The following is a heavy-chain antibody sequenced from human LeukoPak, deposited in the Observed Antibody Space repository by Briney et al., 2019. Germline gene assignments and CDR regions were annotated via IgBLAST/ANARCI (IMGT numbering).Heavy chain of an antibody. CDR1: GFTFDDYG. V-gene: IGHV3-20*04. CDR3: AKDRGGFIAVAVYYFDY. J-gene: IGHJ4*02. CDR2: INWNGGST. D-gene: IGHD6-19*01. Sequence: GGSLRLSCAASGFTFDDYGMSWVRQVPGKGLEWVSGINWNGGSTGYADSVKGRFTISRDNAKNSLYLQMNSLRTEDTALYYCAKDRGGFIAVAVYYFDYWGQGTLVTVSS.